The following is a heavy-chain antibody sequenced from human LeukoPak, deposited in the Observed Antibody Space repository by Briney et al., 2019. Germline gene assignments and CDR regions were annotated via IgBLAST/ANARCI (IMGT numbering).Heavy chain of an antibody. Sequence: ASVKVSCKTSGYTFSDYYLHWVRQAPGQGLEWMGWINPSSGGAKNAQKFQGRVTMTRDTSISTGYMELSRLRSDDTAVYYCAGPIRGSYAEDVFDIWGQGTMVTVSA. D-gene: IGHD3-16*01. V-gene: IGHV1-2*02. CDR3: AGPIRGSYAEDVFDI. CDR1: GYTFSDYY. J-gene: IGHJ3*02. CDR2: INPSSGGA.